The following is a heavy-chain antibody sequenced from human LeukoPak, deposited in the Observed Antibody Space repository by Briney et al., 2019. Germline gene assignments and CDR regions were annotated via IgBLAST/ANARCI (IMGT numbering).Heavy chain of an antibody. CDR1: GFAFSSNY. J-gene: IGHJ5*02. V-gene: IGHV3-53*04. CDR2: IIRGGRT. CDR3: AKDPHITMVRGVKGWFDP. D-gene: IGHD3-10*01. Sequence: GGPLRLSCAASGFAFSSNYMSWVRQAPGKGMEWGSVIIRGGRTYYAAPANGSMTISRYNSKNSLYLQMNRLRTEDIAFYYCAKDPHITMVRGVKGWFDPWGQGTLVTVSS.